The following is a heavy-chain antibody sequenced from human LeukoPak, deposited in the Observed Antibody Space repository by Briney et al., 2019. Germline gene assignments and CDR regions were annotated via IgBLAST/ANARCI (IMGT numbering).Heavy chain of an antibody. D-gene: IGHD4-17*01. CDR3: ARYDYGDYALDY. Sequence: GGSLRLSCAASGFTFSSYAMHWVRQAPGKGLEGVAVISYDGSNKYYADSVKGRFTISRDNSKNTLYLQMDSLRAEDTAVYYCARYDYGDYALDYWGQGTLVTVSS. CDR1: GFTFSSYA. V-gene: IGHV3-30*04. CDR2: ISYDGSNK. J-gene: IGHJ4*02.